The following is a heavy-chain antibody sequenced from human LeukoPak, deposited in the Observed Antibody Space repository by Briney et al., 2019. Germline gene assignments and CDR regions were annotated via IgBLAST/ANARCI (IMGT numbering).Heavy chain of an antibody. J-gene: IGHJ4*02. CDR2: IKRETDGGTT. D-gene: IGHD3-22*01. CDR3: TTEGPHISAYYFDY. Sequence: GGSLRLSCAASGFTFSNVWMSWVRQAPGKGLEWLGRIKRETDGGTTDYAAPVKGRFTISRDDSKNTLFLQMNGLQTEDTAVYYCTTEGPHISAYYFDYWGQGTLVTVSS. V-gene: IGHV3-15*01. CDR1: GFTFSNVW.